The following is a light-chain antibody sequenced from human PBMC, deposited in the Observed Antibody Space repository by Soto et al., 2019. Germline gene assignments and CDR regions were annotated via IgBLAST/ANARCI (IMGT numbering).Light chain of an antibody. CDR3: QHYNTWPLS. V-gene: IGKV3-15*01. CDR2: DAS. Sequence: ELVMTQSPATLSVSPGERGTLSCRASQTLGSNVAWYQQKPGLAPRLLIYDASTTASGVPARFSGGGSGTEFTLTISSVQSEDCAVYYCQHYNTWPLSFGGGTKVEI. CDR1: QTLGSN. J-gene: IGKJ4*01.